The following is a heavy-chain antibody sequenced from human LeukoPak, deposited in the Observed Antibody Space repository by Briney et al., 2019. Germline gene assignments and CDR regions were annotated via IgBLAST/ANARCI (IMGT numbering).Heavy chain of an antibody. Sequence: SETLSLTCAVYGGSFSGYYWSWIRQPPGKGLEWIGEINHSGSTNYNPSLKSRVTISVDTSKNQFSLKLSSVTAADTAVYYCARVQGGNSGYELGYCSGGSCYRGNYFDYWGQGTLVTVSS. D-gene: IGHD2-15*01. CDR1: GGSFSGYY. CDR3: ARVQGGNSGYELGYCSGGSCYRGNYFDY. CDR2: INHSGST. V-gene: IGHV4-34*01. J-gene: IGHJ4*02.